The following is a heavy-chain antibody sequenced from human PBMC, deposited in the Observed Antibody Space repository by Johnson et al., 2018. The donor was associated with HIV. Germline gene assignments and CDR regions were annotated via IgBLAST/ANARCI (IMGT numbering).Heavy chain of an antibody. CDR3: AKWGSMRATSAFDI. Sequence: QVHLVESGGGVVQPGRSLRLSCAASGFTFSSYGMHWVRQAPGKGLEWVAVIWYDGSNKYYADSVKGRLTISRDNSNNTLYLQMNSLRAEDTAVYYCAKWGSMRATSAFDIWGQGTMVTVSS. D-gene: IGHD1-26*01. V-gene: IGHV3-33*06. CDR1: GFTFSSYG. J-gene: IGHJ3*02. CDR2: IWYDGSNK.